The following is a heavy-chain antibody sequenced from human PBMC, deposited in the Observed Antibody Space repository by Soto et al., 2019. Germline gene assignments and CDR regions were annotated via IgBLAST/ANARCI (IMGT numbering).Heavy chain of an antibody. Sequence: QVQLQQSGPGLVKPSQTLSLTCAISGDSVSSYSVVWNWIRQSPSGGLEWLGRTYYRSKWYSEYAMSVQSRITVNADTSKNQVSLQLDSVTPDDTAVYYCARLIGNSWLDDWGQGTLVTVSS. J-gene: IGHJ5*02. CDR2: TYYRSKWYS. CDR3: ARLIGNSWLDD. CDR1: GDSVSSYSVV. D-gene: IGHD2-8*01. V-gene: IGHV6-1*01.